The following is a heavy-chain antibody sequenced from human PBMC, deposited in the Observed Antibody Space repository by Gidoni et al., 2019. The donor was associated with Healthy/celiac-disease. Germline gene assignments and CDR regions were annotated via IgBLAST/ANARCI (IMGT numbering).Heavy chain of an antibody. D-gene: IGHD3-10*01. Sequence: QVQRGKSGAEVKKPGSSGKVSCKASGGTFSRYAISWVRQAPGQGLEWMGGIIPIFGPANYAQKFQGRVTITAAEATSTAYMELSSLRSEDTAVYYCARATPPDYYGSGSYYTDYYYGMDVWGQGTTVTVSS. CDR2: IIPIFGPA. CDR1: GGTFSRYA. CDR3: ARATPPDYYGSGSYYTDYYYGMDV. J-gene: IGHJ6*02. V-gene: IGHV1-69*01.